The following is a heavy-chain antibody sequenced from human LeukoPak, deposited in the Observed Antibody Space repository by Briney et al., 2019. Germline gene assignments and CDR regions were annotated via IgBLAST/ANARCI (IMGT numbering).Heavy chain of an antibody. V-gene: IGHV5-10-1*01. CDR3: ARLEGGVPAAPDDWFDP. D-gene: IGHD2-2*01. CDR1: GYSFTSYW. J-gene: IGHJ5*02. CDR2: IDPSDSYT. Sequence: GESLKISCKGSGYSFTSYWISWVRQMPGKGLEWMGRIDPSDSYTNYSPSFQGHVTISADKSISTAYLQWSSLKASDTAMYYCARLEGGVPAAPDDWFDPWGQGTLVTVSS.